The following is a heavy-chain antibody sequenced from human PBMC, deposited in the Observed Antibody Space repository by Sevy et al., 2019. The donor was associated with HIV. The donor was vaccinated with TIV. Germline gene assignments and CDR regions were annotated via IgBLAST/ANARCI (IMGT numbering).Heavy chain of an antibody. CDR3: AGENAWGRGYS. V-gene: IGHV4-59*08. Sequence: SETLSLTCTVSGGSITSLYWNWIRQPPGKGLEWIANIYYNGHINYNPSLKSRVTLSLDTSKNQYSLRLSTVTAADTAMYYCAGENAWGRGYSWGQGTLVTVSS. CDR1: GGSITSLY. CDR2: IYYNGHI. D-gene: IGHD1-26*01. J-gene: IGHJ4*02.